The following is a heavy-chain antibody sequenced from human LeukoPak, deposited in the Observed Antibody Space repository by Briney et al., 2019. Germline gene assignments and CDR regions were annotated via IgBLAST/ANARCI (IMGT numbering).Heavy chain of an antibody. CDR2: IYTSGST. J-gene: IGHJ6*02. V-gene: IGHV4-4*07. CDR3: ASLGRLGGYWYGMDV. D-gene: IGHD3-16*01. Sequence: SETLSLTCTVSGGSISSYYWSWIRQPAGKGLEWIGRIYTSGSTNYNPSLKSRVTMSVDTSKNQFSLKLSSVTAADTAVYYCASLGRLGGYWYGMDVWGQGTTVTASS. CDR1: GGSISSYY.